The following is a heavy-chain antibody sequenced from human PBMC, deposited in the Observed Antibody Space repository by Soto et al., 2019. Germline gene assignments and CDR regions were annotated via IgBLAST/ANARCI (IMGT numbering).Heavy chain of an antibody. V-gene: IGHV3-7*01. Sequence: GGSLRLSCAASGFTFSSYWMSWVRQAPGKGLEWVANIKQDGSEKYYVDSVKGRFTISRDNAKNSLYLQMNSLRAEDTAVYYCARDLGNYDILTGLYYFDYWGQGTLVTVSS. CDR3: ARDLGNYDILTGLYYFDY. CDR1: GFTFSSYW. D-gene: IGHD3-9*01. J-gene: IGHJ4*02. CDR2: IKQDGSEK.